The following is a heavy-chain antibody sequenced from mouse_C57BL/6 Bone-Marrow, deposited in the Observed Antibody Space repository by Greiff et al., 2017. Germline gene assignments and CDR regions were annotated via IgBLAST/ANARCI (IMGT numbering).Heavy chain of an antibody. CDR3: ARKELLWSWFAY. CDR1: GYTFTDYN. J-gene: IGHJ3*01. D-gene: IGHD2-1*01. Sequence: EVQLQQSGPELVKPGASVKMSCKASGYTFTDYNMHWVKQSHGKSLEWIGYINPNNGGTSYNQKFKGKATLTVNKSSSTAYMELRSLTSEDSAVYYCARKELLWSWFAYWGQGTLVTVSA. CDR2: INPNNGGT. V-gene: IGHV1-22*01.